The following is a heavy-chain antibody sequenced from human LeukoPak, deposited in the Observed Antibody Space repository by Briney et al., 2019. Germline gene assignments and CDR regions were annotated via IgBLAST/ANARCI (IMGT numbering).Heavy chain of an antibody. J-gene: IGHJ1*01. CDR1: GGSISSYY. Sequence: PSETLSLTCTVSGGSISSYYWSWIRQPAGKGLEWIGRIYTSGSTNYNPSLKSRVTMSVDTSKNQFSLKLSSVTAADTAVYYCARAWIAAAGTVYFQHWGQAPWSPSPQ. CDR3: ARAWIAAAGTVYFQH. CDR2: IYTSGST. V-gene: IGHV4-4*07. D-gene: IGHD6-13*01.